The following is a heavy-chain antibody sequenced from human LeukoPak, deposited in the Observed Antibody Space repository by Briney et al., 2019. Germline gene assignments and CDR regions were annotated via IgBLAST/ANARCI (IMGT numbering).Heavy chain of an antibody. CDR3: ARPANCGGNCYYFPDY. V-gene: IGHV3-11*04. Sequence: PGGSLRLSCAASGFTFSDYFMSWIRQGPGKGLEWVSHIDSSGTIYYADSVKGRATISRDNAKNSLYLQMNSLRAEDTAVYYCARPANCGGNCYYFPDYWGQGTLVTVSS. D-gene: IGHD2-21*02. CDR1: GFTFSDYF. CDR2: IDSSGTI. J-gene: IGHJ4*02.